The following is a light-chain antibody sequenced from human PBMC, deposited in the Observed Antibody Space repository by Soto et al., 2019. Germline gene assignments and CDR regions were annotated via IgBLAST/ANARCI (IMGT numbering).Light chain of an antibody. CDR1: QSVSSSY. V-gene: IGKV3-20*01. CDR2: GAS. J-gene: IGKJ1*01. CDR3: QQYGSSFP. Sequence: EIVLTQSPGTLSLSPGERATLSCRASQSVSSSYLAWYQQKPGQAPRLLIYGASSRATGIPDRFSGSGSGTDFTLTISRLEPEDFAVYYCQQYGSSFPFGQGTKVEI.